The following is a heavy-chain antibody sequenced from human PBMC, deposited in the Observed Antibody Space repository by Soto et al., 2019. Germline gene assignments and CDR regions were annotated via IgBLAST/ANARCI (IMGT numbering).Heavy chain of an antibody. CDR2: IIPIFGTA. D-gene: IGHD5-18*01. CDR3: ARDRKGGYSYGYFDY. CDR1: GGTFSSYA. J-gene: IGHJ4*02. Sequence: SVKVSCKASGGTFSSYAISWVRQAPGQGLEWMGGIIPIFGTANYAQKFQGRVTITADESTSTAYMELSSLRSEDTAVYYCARDRKGGYSYGYFDYWGQGTLVTVS. V-gene: IGHV1-69*13.